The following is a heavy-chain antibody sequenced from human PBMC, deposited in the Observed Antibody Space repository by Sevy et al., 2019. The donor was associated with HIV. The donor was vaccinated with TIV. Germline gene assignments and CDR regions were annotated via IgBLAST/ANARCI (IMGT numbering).Heavy chain of an antibody. V-gene: IGHV3-30*18. CDR3: AKGPVWGSYHSFDY. J-gene: IGHJ4*02. CDR1: GFTFSSYG. D-gene: IGHD3-16*02. Sequence: GGSLRLSCAASGFTFSSYGMHWVRQAPGKGLEWVAVISYDGSNKYYADSVKGRFTISRDNSKNTLYLQMNSLRAEDTAVYYCAKGPVWGSYHSFDYWGQGTLVTVSS. CDR2: ISYDGSNK.